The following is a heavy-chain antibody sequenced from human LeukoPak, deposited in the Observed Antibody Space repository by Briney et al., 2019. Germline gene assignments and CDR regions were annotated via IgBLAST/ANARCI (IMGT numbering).Heavy chain of an antibody. J-gene: IGHJ4*02. CDR3: AREKSTMYFDY. CDR1: GTSFNTYT. V-gene: IGHV1-69*01. Sequence: GASVKVSCKAAGTSFNTYTFSWVRQAPGQGLEWMGQIIPMVGTPNYAQKFQDRVTITADESTTTAYLELSSLRSEDTAVYYCAREKSTMYFDYWGQGTLVTVSS. D-gene: IGHD5-24*01. CDR2: IIPMVGTP.